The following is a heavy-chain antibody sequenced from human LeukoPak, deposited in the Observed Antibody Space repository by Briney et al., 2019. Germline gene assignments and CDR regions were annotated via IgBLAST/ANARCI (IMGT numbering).Heavy chain of an antibody. CDR2: IYSSGNT. Sequence: SETLSPTRTVSGGSISSYYRSWIRQPAGKGLEWIGRIYSSGNTNYNPSLKSRVTISVDKSKNQFSLKLISVTAADTAVYYCGRDDPVGYRTGGSGELWGQGILVTVSS. CDR3: GRDDPVGYRTGGSGEL. D-gene: IGHD7-27*01. V-gene: IGHV4-4*07. J-gene: IGHJ4*02. CDR1: GGSISSYY.